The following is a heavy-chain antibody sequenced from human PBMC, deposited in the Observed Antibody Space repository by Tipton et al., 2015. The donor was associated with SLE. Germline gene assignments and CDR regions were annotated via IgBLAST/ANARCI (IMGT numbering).Heavy chain of an antibody. CDR3: ARDSDVFGDTFEI. D-gene: IGHD2-8*02. CDR2: INPNSGCT. V-gene: IGHV1-2*02. CDR1: GYTFTAYY. Sequence: QSGAEVKKPGASVKVSCKASGYTFTAYYMHWVRQAPGQGLEWMGWINPNSGCTNIAQKFQGRVIMTRDTSITTANMELSGLRSDDTAVYYCARDSDVFGDTFEIWGQGTMVTVSS. J-gene: IGHJ3*02.